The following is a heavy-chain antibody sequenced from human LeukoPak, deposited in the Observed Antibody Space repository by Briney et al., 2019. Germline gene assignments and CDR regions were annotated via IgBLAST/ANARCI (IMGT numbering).Heavy chain of an antibody. CDR3: GRGRISIDY. CDR1: GGSFSGYY. V-gene: IGHV4-34*01. Sequence: SETLSLTCAVYGGSFSGYYWSWIRQPPGKGLEWIGEINHSGSTNYNPSLKSRVTISVDTSKNQFSLKLSSVTAADTAVYYCGRGRISIDYWGQGTLVTVSS. J-gene: IGHJ4*02. D-gene: IGHD2-15*01. CDR2: INHSGST.